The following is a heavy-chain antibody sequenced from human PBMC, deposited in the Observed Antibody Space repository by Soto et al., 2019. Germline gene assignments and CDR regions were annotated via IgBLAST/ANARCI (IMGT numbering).Heavy chain of an antibody. J-gene: IGHJ6*02. D-gene: IGHD6-6*01. CDR3: AKSVSSSSDYYYGMDV. Sequence: QVQLVESGGGVVQPGRSLRLSCAASGFTFSSYGIHWVRQAPGKGLEWVALISHDGSYKYYADSVKGRFTISRDNSKKTLYVQMNSLRAEDTAVYYCAKSVSSSSDYYYGMDVWGQGTTVIVSS. V-gene: IGHV3-30*18. CDR1: GFTFSSYG. CDR2: ISHDGSYK.